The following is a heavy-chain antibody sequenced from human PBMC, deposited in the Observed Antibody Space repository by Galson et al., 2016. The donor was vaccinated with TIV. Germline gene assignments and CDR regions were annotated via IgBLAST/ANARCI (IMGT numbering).Heavy chain of an antibody. CDR1: GDSVSGNTAA. V-gene: IGHV6-1*01. CDR2: TYYTSKWNT. J-gene: IGHJ6*02. CDR3: SRGNWNYGMGGAMEV. D-gene: IGHD1-7*01. Sequence: CAISGDSVSGNTAAWNWVRQSPSRGLEWLGRTYYTSKWNTDYAVSVKGRIIIRPDTSMNQVSLQLSSVIPDDTAVYYCSRGNWNYGMGGAMEVWGRGTPVTVSS.